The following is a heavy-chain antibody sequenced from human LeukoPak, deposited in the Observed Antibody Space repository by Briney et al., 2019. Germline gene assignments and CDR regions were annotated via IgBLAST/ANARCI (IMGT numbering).Heavy chain of an antibody. J-gene: IGHJ4*02. Sequence: GGSLRLSCAASGFTFSSYAMSRVRQAPGKGLEWVSAISGSGGSTYYADSVKGRFTISRDNSKNTLYLQMNSLRAEDTAVYYCAKTYYYDSSGYYYRRRDYFDYWGQGTLVTVSS. CDR1: GFTFSSYA. CDR3: AKTYYYDSSGYYYRRRDYFDY. D-gene: IGHD3-22*01. CDR2: ISGSGGST. V-gene: IGHV3-23*01.